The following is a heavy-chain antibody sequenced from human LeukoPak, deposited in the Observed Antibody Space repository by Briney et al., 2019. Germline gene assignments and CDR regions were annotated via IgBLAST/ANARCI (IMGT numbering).Heavy chain of an antibody. CDR1: GFSFSSYG. D-gene: IGHD2-21*02. Sequence: GGSLRLSCGASGFSFSSYGMHWVRQAPGKGLEWVAVIWYGGSNKYYADSVKGRFTISRDNSKNTLYLQMNSLRAEDTAVYYCAKDVGSYCGGDCYSGFDHWGQGTLVTVSS. CDR3: AKDVGSYCGGDCYSGFDH. CDR2: IWYGGSNK. V-gene: IGHV3-33*06. J-gene: IGHJ4*02.